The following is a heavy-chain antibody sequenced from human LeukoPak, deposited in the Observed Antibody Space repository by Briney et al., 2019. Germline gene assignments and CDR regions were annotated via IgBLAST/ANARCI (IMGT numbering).Heavy chain of an antibody. D-gene: IGHD2-2*01. CDR1: GFTFSSHA. V-gene: IGHV3-23*01. CDR2: LSGSGYNT. Sequence: GGALRLSCAASGFTFSSHALSWVRPAPGEGLEWGSSLSGSGYNTYYADSVKGRFTISRDNSKNTVYLQMNSLRAEDTAVYYCAKDPYGTRYFDYWGQGTLVTVSS. J-gene: IGHJ4*02. CDR3: AKDPYGTRYFDY.